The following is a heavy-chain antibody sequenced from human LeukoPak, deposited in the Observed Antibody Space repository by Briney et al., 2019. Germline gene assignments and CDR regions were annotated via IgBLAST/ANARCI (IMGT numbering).Heavy chain of an antibody. Sequence: GGSLRLSCAASGFTFSSYWMSWVRQAPGKGLEWVANIKQDGSEKYYVDSVKGRFTISRDNAKNSLYLQMNSLRAEDTVVYYCASLPYSSSWYENQYYYYYMDVWGKGTTVTVSS. CDR1: GFTFSSYW. CDR3: ASLPYSSSWYENQYYYYYMDV. D-gene: IGHD6-13*01. V-gene: IGHV3-7*01. J-gene: IGHJ6*03. CDR2: IKQDGSEK.